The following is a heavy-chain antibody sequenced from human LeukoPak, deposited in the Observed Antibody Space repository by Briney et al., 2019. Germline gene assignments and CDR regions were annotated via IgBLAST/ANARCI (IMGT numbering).Heavy chain of an antibody. CDR3: ARGLWFGEFHFDY. CDR1: GGSISSYY. J-gene: IGHJ4*02. V-gene: IGHV4-59*01. CDR2: IYYSGST. Sequence: PSETLSLTCTVSGGSISSYYWSWIRQPPGKGLEWIGYIYYSGSTNYNPSLKSRVTISVDTSKNQFSLKLSSVTAADTAVYYCARGLWFGEFHFDYWGQGTLVTVSS. D-gene: IGHD3-10*01.